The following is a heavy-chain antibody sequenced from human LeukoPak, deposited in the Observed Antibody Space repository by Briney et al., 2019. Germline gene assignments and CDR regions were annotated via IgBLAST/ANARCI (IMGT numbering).Heavy chain of an antibody. V-gene: IGHV1-46*01. Sequence: GASVKVSCKASGYTFTSYYMHWVRQAPGQGLEWMGIINPSGGSTSYAQKFQGRVTMTRDTSTSTVYMELSSLRSEDTAVYYCASPYNYYYDSSGDLGYWGQGTLVTVSS. J-gene: IGHJ4*02. CDR2: INPSGGST. CDR1: GYTFTSYY. CDR3: ASPYNYYYDSSGDLGY. D-gene: IGHD3-22*01.